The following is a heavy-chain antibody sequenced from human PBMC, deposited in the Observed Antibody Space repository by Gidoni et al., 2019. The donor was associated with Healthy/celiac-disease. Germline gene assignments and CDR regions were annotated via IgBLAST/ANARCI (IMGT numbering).Heavy chain of an antibody. J-gene: IGHJ3*02. CDR3: ARRKMATIRLGAFDI. CDR1: GGSISSSSYY. Sequence: QLQLQESGPGLVKPSETLSLTCTVSGGSISSSSYYWGWIRQPPGKGLEWIGSIYYSGSTYYNPSLKSRVTISVDTSKNQFSLKLSSVTAADTAVYYCARRKMATIRLGAFDIWGQGTMVTVSS. D-gene: IGHD5-12*01. CDR2: IYYSGST. V-gene: IGHV4-39*01.